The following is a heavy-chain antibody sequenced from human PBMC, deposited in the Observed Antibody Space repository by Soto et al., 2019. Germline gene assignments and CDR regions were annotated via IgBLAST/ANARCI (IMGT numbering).Heavy chain of an antibody. V-gene: IGHV4-34*01. J-gene: IGHJ4*02. CDR2: INHSGST. D-gene: IGHD3-16*01. CDR1: GGSFSGYY. Sequence: SETLSLTCAVYGGSFSGYYWSWIRQPPGKGLEWIGEINHSGSTNYNPSLKSRVTISVDTSKNQFSLKLSSVTAADTAVYYCARVWGRWLQNYFDYWGQGTLVTVSS. CDR3: ARVWGRWLQNYFDY.